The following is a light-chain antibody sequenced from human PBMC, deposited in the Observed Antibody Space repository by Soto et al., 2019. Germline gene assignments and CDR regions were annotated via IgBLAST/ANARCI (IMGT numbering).Light chain of an antibody. CDR2: EVS. V-gene: IGLV2-14*03. J-gene: IGLJ1*01. CDR3: SSYTSTSSYV. Sequence: QSALTQPASVSGSPGQSITVSCTGTSSDVGGYNSVSWYQQHPGKPPKLIIYEVSNRPSGVSDRFSGSKSGNTASLTISGLQAEDEADYYCSSYTSTSSYVFXTGTKLTVL. CDR1: SSDVGGYNS.